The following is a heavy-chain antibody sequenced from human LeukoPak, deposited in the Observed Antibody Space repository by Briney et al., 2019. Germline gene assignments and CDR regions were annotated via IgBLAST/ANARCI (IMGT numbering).Heavy chain of an antibody. D-gene: IGHD2-2*01. CDR2: IIPIFGTA. J-gene: IGHJ6*02. CDR1: GGTFSSYA. CDR3: ARSYDIVVVPAADYYYYYGMDV. Sequence: RGASVKVSCKASGGTFSSYAISWVRQAAGQGLEWMGGIIPIFGTASYAQKFQGRVTITTDESTSTAYMELSSLRSEDTAVYYCARSYDIVVVPAADYYYYYGMDVWGQRTTVTVSS. V-gene: IGHV1-69*05.